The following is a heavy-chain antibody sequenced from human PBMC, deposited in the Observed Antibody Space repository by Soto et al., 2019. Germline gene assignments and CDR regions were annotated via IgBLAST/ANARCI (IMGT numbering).Heavy chain of an antibody. D-gene: IGHD2-15*01. Sequence: PSETLSLTCTVSGGSISRSSYYWGWIRQPPGKGLEWIGSIYYSGSTYYNPSLKSRVTISVDTSKNQFSLKLSSVTAADTAVYYCARRLRVVVVAATHLNWFDPWGQGTLVTVSS. V-gene: IGHV4-39*01. J-gene: IGHJ5*02. CDR3: ARRLRVVVVAATHLNWFDP. CDR1: GGSISRSSYY. CDR2: IYYSGST.